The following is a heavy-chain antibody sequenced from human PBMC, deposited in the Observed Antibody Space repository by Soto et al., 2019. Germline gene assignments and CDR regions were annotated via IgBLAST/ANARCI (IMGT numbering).Heavy chain of an antibody. CDR2: IDPSDSYT. CDR3: ARFRTTVYGMDV. V-gene: IGHV5-10-1*01. D-gene: IGHD4-17*01. CDR1: GYSFTNYW. J-gene: IGHJ6*02. Sequence: GESLKLSCKGSGYSFTNYWISWVRQMPGKGLEWMGRIDPSDSYTSYSPCFQGHVTISADKSINTAYLQWSSLKASGTAMYYCARFRTTVYGMDVWGQGTTVTVSS.